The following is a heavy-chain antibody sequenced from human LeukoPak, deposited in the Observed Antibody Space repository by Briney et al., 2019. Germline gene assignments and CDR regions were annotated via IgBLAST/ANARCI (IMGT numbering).Heavy chain of an antibody. CDR3: ARDRKISSAAYYFDY. D-gene: IGHD6-13*01. J-gene: IGHJ4*02. CDR2: ISYDGRDK. CDR1: GFTFSSYP. V-gene: IGHV3-30*04. Sequence: SGGSLRLSCAASGFTFSSYPMHWVRQAPGKGLEWVAVISYDGRDKHHADSVKGRFTISRDNSRNTLYLQMNTLRGEDTAVYYCARDRKISSAAYYFDYWGQGTLVTVSS.